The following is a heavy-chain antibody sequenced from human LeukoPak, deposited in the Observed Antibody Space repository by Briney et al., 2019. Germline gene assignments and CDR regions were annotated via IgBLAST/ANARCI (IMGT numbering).Heavy chain of an antibody. D-gene: IGHD2-15*01. CDR1: GFTFSDYA. J-gene: IGHJ4*02. V-gene: IGHV3-64*01. Sequence: GALRLSCAASGFTFSDYAMHCVRQAPGKGLEYVSRISSNGGSTYYANSVKVRFTISRDNPKNTLFLQMGSLRAEDMAVYYCAREECSGGSCYFDYWGQGTLVTVSS. CDR2: ISSNGGST. CDR3: AREECSGGSCYFDY.